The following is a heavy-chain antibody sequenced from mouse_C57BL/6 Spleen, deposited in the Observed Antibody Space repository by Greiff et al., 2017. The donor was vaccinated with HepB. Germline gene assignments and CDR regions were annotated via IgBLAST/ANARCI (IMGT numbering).Heavy chain of an antibody. Sequence: QVQLQQSGAELVRPGPSVKVSCKASGYAFTNYLIEWVKQRPGQGLEWIGVINPGSGGTNYNEKFKGKATLTADKSSSTAYMQLSSLTSEDSAVYFCARENYGEYFDVWGTGTTVTVSS. D-gene: IGHD1-1*01. V-gene: IGHV1-54*01. CDR3: ARENYGEYFDV. J-gene: IGHJ1*03. CDR2: INPGSGGT. CDR1: GYAFTNYL.